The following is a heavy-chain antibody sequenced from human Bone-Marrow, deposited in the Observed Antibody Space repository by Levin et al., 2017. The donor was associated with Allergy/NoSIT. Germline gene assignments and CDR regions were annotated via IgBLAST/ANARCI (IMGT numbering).Heavy chain of an antibody. Sequence: GESLKISCAASGFTFSDYYMSWIRQAPGKGLEWVSYISSSGSTIYYADSVKGRFTISRDNAKNSLYLQMNSLRAEDTAVYYCARPMSHINYYYGMDVWGQGTTVTVSS. D-gene: IGHD2-21*01. J-gene: IGHJ6*02. CDR2: ISSSGSTI. V-gene: IGHV3-11*01. CDR1: GFTFSDYY. CDR3: ARPMSHINYYYGMDV.